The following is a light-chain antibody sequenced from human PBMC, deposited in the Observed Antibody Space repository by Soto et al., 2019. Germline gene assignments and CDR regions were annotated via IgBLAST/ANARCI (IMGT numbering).Light chain of an antibody. CDR3: LQYYGDSWT. CDR1: RDVGSD. J-gene: IGKJ1*01. Sequence: MTQSPSSLSSSVGEKIIITCRASRDVGSDFSWYKQKPGQAPKLLIYAASNLYTGVPSRFSGSRSGTEFTLTIVSLQPEDFASYFCLQYYGDSWTFGQGTKVDIE. V-gene: IGKV1-6*01. CDR2: AAS.